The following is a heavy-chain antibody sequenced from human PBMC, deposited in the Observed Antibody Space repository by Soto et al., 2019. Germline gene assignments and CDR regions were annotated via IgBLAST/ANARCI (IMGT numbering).Heavy chain of an antibody. Sequence: PSETLSLTCTVSGGSVSSGSYYWSWIRQPPGKGLEWIGYIYYSGSTNYNPSLKSRVTISVDTSKNQFSLKLSSVTAADTAVYYCARELYSSSWYYYYYGMDVWGQGTTVTVSS. CDR1: GGSVSSGSYY. CDR2: IYYSGST. CDR3: ARELYSSSWYYYYYGMDV. D-gene: IGHD6-13*01. V-gene: IGHV4-61*01. J-gene: IGHJ6*02.